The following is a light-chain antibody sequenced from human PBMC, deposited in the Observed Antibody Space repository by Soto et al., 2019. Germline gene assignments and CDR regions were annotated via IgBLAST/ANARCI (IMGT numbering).Light chain of an antibody. J-gene: IGLJ1*01. CDR1: GSDVGGYNY. CDR3: SSYTSSSTRV. Sequence: ALTQPASVSGSPGQSITISCTGTGSDVGGYNYVSWYQQHPGKAPKLMIYEVSNRPSGVSNRFSGSKSGNTASLTISGLQAEDEADYYCSSYTSSSTRVFGTGTKVTVL. CDR2: EVS. V-gene: IGLV2-14*01.